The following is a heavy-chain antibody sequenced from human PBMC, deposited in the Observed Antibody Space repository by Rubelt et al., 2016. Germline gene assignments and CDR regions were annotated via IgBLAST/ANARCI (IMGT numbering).Heavy chain of an antibody. V-gene: IGHV3-7*04. CDR2: IKQDGSEK. D-gene: IGHD2-2*01. CDR3: ARRYCSSTTCLDAFDI. J-gene: IGHJ3*02. Sequence: VRQAPGKGLEWVANIKQDGSEKYYVDSVKGRFTISRDNAKNTLYLQLNSLRAEDTAVYYCARRYCSSTTCLDAFDIWGQGTMVTVSS.